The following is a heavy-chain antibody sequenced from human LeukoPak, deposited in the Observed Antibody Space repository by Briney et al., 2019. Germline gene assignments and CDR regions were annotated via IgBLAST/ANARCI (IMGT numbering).Heavy chain of an antibody. D-gene: IGHD3-10*01. CDR2: ISSDGNNT. V-gene: IGHV3-30*18. Sequence: GGSLRLSCAASGLIFSSYGMHWVRQAPGKGLEWVAVISSDGNNTYYADSVKGRFTISRDNSKNTPYLQMDSLRAEDTAVYYCAKDSGSGRGLYYYGMDVWGKGTTVPVSS. CDR3: AKDSGSGRGLYYYGMDV. J-gene: IGHJ6*04. CDR1: GLIFSSYG.